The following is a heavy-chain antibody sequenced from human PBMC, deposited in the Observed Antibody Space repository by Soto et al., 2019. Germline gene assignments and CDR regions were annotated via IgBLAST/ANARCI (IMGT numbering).Heavy chain of an antibody. CDR3: ARHGGYSYGYPYYFDY. CDR2: IYYSGST. Sequence: SETLSLTCTVSGGSISSSSYYWGWIRQPPGKGLEWIGSIYYSGSTYYNPSLKSRVTISVDTSKNQFSLKLSSVTAADTAVYYCARHGGYSYGYPYYFDYWGQGTLVTVSS. D-gene: IGHD5-18*01. CDR1: GGSISSSSYY. J-gene: IGHJ4*02. V-gene: IGHV4-39*01.